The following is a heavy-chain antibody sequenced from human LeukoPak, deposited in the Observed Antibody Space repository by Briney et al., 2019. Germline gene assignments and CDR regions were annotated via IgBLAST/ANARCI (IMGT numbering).Heavy chain of an antibody. V-gene: IGHV1-69*04. CDR2: IIPILGIA. CDR1: GGTFSSYA. Sequence: ASVKVSCKASGGTFSSYAISWVRQAPGQGLEWMGRIIPILGIANYAQKFQGRVTITADKSTSTAYMELSSLRSEDTAVYYCARGRLIAVAGTSAFDIWGQGPMVTVSS. CDR3: ARGRLIAVAGTSAFDI. D-gene: IGHD6-19*01. J-gene: IGHJ3*02.